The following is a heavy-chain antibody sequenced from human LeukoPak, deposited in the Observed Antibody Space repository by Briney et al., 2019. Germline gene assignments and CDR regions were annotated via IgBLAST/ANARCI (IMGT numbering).Heavy chain of an antibody. D-gene: IGHD3-10*01. CDR3: ARDLILGSGSLDY. CDR1: GFTFSSHS. Sequence: GGSLRLSCAASGFTFSSHSMNWVRQAPGKGLEWVSSISGGSSYIYYADSVKGRFTISRDNAKNTLFLQMNSLRAEDTAVYYCARDLILGSGSLDYWGQGTLVTVSS. J-gene: IGHJ4*02. CDR2: ISGGSSYI. V-gene: IGHV3-21*01.